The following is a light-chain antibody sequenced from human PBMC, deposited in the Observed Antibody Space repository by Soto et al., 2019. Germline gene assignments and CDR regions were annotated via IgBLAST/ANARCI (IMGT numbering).Light chain of an antibody. V-gene: IGKV3-15*01. CDR3: QQYKNWPPIT. CDR2: DAS. CDR1: QSVSSS. Sequence: EIMMTQSPPTLSVSPGERATLSCGASQSVSSSLAWYQQRPGQAPRLLIYDASTRATGTPARFSSSGSGTEFTLTISSLQSEDFAVYYCQQYKNWPPITFGQGTRLEIK. J-gene: IGKJ5*01.